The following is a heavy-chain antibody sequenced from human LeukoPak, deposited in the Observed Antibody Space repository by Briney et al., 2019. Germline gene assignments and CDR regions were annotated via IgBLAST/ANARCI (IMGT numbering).Heavy chain of an antibody. CDR1: GFTFSSYW. D-gene: IGHD3-10*01. CDR2: VNTDGSTT. CDR3: ASLLWFGESLPNWFDS. J-gene: IGHJ5*01. Sequence: GGSLRLSRAASGFTFSSYWMHWVRQAPGKGLVWVSRVNTDGSTTSYADSVKGRFTISRDNAKNTLYLQMNSLRAEDTALYYCASLLWFGESLPNWFDSWGQGTLVTVSS. V-gene: IGHV3-74*01.